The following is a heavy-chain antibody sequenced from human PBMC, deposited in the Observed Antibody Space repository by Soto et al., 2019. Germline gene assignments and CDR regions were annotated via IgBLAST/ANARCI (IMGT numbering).Heavy chain of an antibody. J-gene: IGHJ4*02. V-gene: IGHV1-18*01. CDR2: ISGYNGDT. Sequence: GPGVKKPGASVKVSCKASGYTFTTYGIHWVRQAPGQGLEWMGWISGYNGDTNYPQEFQGRVTMTTDTSRTTGYMELRSLRFEDTAVYYCARGAHGSGYAVHWGQGTLVTVSS. CDR1: GYTFTTYG. CDR3: ARGAHGSGYAVH. D-gene: IGHD3-3*01.